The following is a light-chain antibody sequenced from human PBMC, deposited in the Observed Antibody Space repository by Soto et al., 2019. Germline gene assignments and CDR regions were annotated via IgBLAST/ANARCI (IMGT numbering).Light chain of an antibody. CDR1: QSVSSSH. J-gene: IGKJ3*01. Sequence: EIVLTQSPGTLSLSPGERATLSCRASQSVSSSHLAWYQQKPGQAPRLLIYGASSRASGIPDRFSGSGSGTDFTLTISRLEPEDFAVYYCQQYGSLPFTFGPGTKVDIK. CDR2: GAS. V-gene: IGKV3-20*01. CDR3: QQYGSLPFT.